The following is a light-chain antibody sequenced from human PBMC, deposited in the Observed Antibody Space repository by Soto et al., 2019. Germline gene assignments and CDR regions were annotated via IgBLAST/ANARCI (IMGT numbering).Light chain of an antibody. Sequence: ETVLTQSPGTLSLSPGEEATLSCRASQSVNKNYLAWYQQIPGQPPRLLIYGASSRATGIPDRFSGRGSGTDFTLTISRLEPEDVSVYYCQQYATFPRTVGQGTKV. J-gene: IGKJ1*01. CDR2: GAS. CDR3: QQYATFPRT. CDR1: QSVNKNY. V-gene: IGKV3-20*01.